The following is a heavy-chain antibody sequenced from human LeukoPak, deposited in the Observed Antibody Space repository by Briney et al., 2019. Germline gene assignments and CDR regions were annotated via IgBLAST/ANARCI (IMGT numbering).Heavy chain of an antibody. D-gene: IGHD2-8*02. CDR1: GFTFSSYG. V-gene: IGHV3-30*02. CDR2: IRYDGSNK. J-gene: IGHJ6*03. Sequence: GGSLRLSCAASGFTFSSYGMHWVRQASGKGLEWVAFIRYDGSNKYYVDSVKGRFTISRDNSKNTLYLQMNSLRAEDTAVYYCAKDGGVYYYYYMDVWDKGTTVTVSS. CDR3: AKDGGVYYYYYMDV.